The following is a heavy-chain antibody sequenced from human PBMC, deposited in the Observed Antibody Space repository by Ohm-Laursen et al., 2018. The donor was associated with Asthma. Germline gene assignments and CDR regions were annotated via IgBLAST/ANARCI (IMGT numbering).Heavy chain of an antibody. CDR3: ATYNQYNAFDL. J-gene: IGHJ3*01. CDR1: GFAFSNIW. D-gene: IGHD1-14*01. V-gene: IGHV3-15*01. CDR2: ITSERSGGTR. Sequence: LSLTCAASGFAFSNIWMTWVRQSPGKGLEWVGRITSERSGGTRAYAAPVKDRFTISRDDSKTTLYLQMNSLETEDTAVYFCATYNQYNAFDLWGQGTMVTVSS.